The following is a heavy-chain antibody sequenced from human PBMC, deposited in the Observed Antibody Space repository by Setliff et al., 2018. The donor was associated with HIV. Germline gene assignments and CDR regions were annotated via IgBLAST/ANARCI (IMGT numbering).Heavy chain of an antibody. CDR3: ALPSCGVGNCWSSASLPNAEWCDT. CDR2: IIPMSGVT. CDR1: GGTFSSYV. D-gene: IGHD2-15*01. V-gene: IGHV1-69*05. J-gene: IGHJ5*02. Sequence: GASVKVSCKASGGTFSSYVISWVRQAPGQGPEWMGGIIPMSGVTNYAQKFQGIVTITTDESTSTAYRELSSLRSEDTAVYYCALPSCGVGNCWSSASLPNAEWCDTWGQGTLVTVSS.